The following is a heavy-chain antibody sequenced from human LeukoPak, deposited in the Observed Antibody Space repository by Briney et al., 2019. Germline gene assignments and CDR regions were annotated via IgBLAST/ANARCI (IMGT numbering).Heavy chain of an antibody. D-gene: IGHD3-16*01. CDR3: ARDRGGYGAQQDY. CDR2: IYYSGGT. V-gene: IGHV4-30-4*08. CDR1: GGSISSGDYY. Sequence: SETLSLTCTVSGGSISSGDYYWSWIRQPPGKGLEWIGYIYYSGGTHSNPSLKSRVTMSVDTSKNQFSLKLSSVTAADTAVYYCARDRGGYGAQQDYWDQGTLVTVSS. J-gene: IGHJ4*02.